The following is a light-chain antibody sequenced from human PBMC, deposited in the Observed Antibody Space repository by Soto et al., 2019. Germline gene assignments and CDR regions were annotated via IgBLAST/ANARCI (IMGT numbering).Light chain of an antibody. CDR3: QQYNSYSHT. J-gene: IGKJ1*01. CDR2: DAS. Sequence: DIQMTQSPSTLSASVGDRVTITCRASQSISSWLAWYQQKPGKAPKLLIYDASSLESGVPSRFSGSGSGTEFTLTISSLQPDDFATYHCQQYNSYSHTFGQGTKVEIK. CDR1: QSISSW. V-gene: IGKV1-5*01.